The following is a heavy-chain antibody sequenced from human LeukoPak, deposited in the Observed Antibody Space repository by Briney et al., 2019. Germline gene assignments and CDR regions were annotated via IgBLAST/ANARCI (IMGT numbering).Heavy chain of an antibody. Sequence: TGGSLRLSCAASGFTFSSYAMSWVRQAPGKGLEWVSAISGSGGSTYYADSVKGRFTISRDNSKNTLYLQMNSLRAEDTAVYYCAKSHTGYYYDSSGSDYWGQGTLVTVSS. CDR3: AKSHTGYYYDSSGSDY. D-gene: IGHD3-22*01. CDR2: ISGSGGST. CDR1: GFTFSSYA. J-gene: IGHJ4*02. V-gene: IGHV3-23*01.